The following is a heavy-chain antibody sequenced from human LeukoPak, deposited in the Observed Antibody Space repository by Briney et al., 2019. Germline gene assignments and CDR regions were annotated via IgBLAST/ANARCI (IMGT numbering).Heavy chain of an antibody. CDR3: AKEGRRYFDY. Sequence: PGGSLRLSCAASGFTFSSYGMNWVRQASGKGLEWVAQISYDGSNKHYGDSVKGRFTIARDNSKNTLFLQMNSLRGEDTAVYYCAKEGRRYFDYWGQGNLVTVST. CDR1: GFTFSSYG. V-gene: IGHV3-30*18. J-gene: IGHJ4*02. CDR2: ISYDGSNK.